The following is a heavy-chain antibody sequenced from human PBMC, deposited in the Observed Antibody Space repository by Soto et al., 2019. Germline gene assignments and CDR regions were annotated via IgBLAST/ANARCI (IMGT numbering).Heavy chain of an antibody. D-gene: IGHD3-3*01. J-gene: IGHJ5*02. Sequence: GGSLRLSCAGSGFTFSSYAMSWVRQAPGKGLEWVSAISGSGGSTYYADSVKGRFTISRDNSKNTLYLQMNSLRAEDTAVYYYHTIFGVVNNWFDPWGQGTLVTVSS. CDR3: HTIFGVVNNWFDP. CDR2: ISGSGGST. V-gene: IGHV3-23*01. CDR1: GFTFSSYA.